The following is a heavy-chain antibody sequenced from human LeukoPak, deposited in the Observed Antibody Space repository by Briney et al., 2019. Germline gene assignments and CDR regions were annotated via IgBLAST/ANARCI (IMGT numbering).Heavy chain of an antibody. CDR2: INSDGSST. Sequence: GGSLRLSCAASGFTFSSYWMQWVRQAPGKGLGWVSRINSDGSSTRYADSVKGRFTISRDNARNTLYLQMNSLRAEDTAAYYCARQEGWLQLDYWGQGTLVTVSS. CDR1: GFTFSSYW. J-gene: IGHJ4*02. D-gene: IGHD5-24*01. V-gene: IGHV3-74*01. CDR3: ARQEGWLQLDY.